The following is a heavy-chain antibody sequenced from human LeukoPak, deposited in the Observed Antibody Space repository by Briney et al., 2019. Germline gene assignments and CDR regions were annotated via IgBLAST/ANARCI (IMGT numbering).Heavy chain of an antibody. V-gene: IGHV3-23*01. CDR3: AKSKGSATYTFDY. CDR1: GLTFMTYA. D-gene: IGHD3-10*01. J-gene: IGHJ4*02. Sequence: GGSLRLSCAASGLTFMTYAMTWVRQAPGKGLEWVSTISNDGDDTYYSASVKGRFTISRDSSKNTLSLQMNSLRVADTAVYYCAKSKGSATYTFDYWGQGILVTVSS. CDR2: ISNDGDDT.